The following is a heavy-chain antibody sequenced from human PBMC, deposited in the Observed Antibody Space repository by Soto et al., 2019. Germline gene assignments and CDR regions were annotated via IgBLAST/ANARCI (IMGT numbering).Heavy chain of an antibody. D-gene: IGHD1-26*01. CDR3: VRDHSYAFYM. CDR1: GFTFSSYS. V-gene: IGHV3-48*01. Sequence: EVHLVESGGELVQPGGSLRLSCVASGFTFSSYSMNWVRQVPGKGLEWVSYIRGVSDVIYYADSVKGRFTISRDNAKNSLYLQMNSLRADDAAVYYCVRDHSYAFYMWGKGTRVTASS. CDR2: IRGVSDVI. J-gene: IGHJ3*02.